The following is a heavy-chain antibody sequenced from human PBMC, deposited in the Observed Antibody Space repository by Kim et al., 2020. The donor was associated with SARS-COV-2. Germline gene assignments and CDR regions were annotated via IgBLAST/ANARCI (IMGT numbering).Heavy chain of an antibody. J-gene: IGHJ4*02. CDR1: GGSISSSNW. V-gene: IGHV4-4*02. CDR2: IYHSGST. D-gene: IGHD3-10*01. CDR3: ARAPENYYGSGSYSHPPFDY. Sequence: SETLSLTCAVSGGSISSSNWWSWVRQPPGKGLEWIGEIYHSGSTNYNPSLKSRVTISVDKSKNQFSLKLSSVTATDTAVYYCARAPENYYGSGSYSHPPFDYWGQGTLVTVSS.